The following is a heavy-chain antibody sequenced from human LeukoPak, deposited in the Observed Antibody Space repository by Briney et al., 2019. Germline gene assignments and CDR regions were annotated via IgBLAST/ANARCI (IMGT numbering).Heavy chain of an antibody. Sequence: GGSLRLSCAASGFTFSSYAMSWVRQAPGKGLEWVSTIGGSGGGTYYAESVKGRFIISRDTSKNTLFLQMNSLRAEDTALYYCARNDFGSGWLGDYWGQGTLVTVFS. CDR3: ARNDFGSGWLGDY. D-gene: IGHD6-19*01. J-gene: IGHJ4*02. CDR1: GFTFSSYA. CDR2: IGGSGGGT. V-gene: IGHV3-23*01.